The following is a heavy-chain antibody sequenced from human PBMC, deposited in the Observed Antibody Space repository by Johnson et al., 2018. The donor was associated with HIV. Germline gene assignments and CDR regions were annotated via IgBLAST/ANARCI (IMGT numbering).Heavy chain of an antibody. CDR2: ISYDGSNK. J-gene: IGHJ3*02. D-gene: IGHD3-10*01. Sequence: QVQLVESGGGVVQPGRSLRLSCAASGFTFSRYAMHWVRQAPGKGLEWVTVISYDGSNKYYADSVKGRFTISRDTSKNTLQLQMNSLRVEDTAVYYCARGTITMIRGVIGLDIWGQGTMVTVSS. CDR3: ARGTITMIRGVIGLDI. CDR1: GFTFSRYA. V-gene: IGHV3-30*14.